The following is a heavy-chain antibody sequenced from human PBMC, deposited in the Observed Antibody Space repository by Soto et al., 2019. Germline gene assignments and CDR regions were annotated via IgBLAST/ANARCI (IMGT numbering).Heavy chain of an antibody. V-gene: IGHV3-23*01. Sequence: GGSLILSCAASGFTFRSFAMSWVRQAPGKGLEWVSAIRGSSSTYYADSVKGRFTISRDNSKSTLFLQMNSLRAEDTAVYFCAKDRCTNGVCYFDYWGQGTLVTVSS. CDR3: AKDRCTNGVCYFDY. D-gene: IGHD2-8*01. CDR1: GFTFRSFA. J-gene: IGHJ4*02. CDR2: IRGSSST.